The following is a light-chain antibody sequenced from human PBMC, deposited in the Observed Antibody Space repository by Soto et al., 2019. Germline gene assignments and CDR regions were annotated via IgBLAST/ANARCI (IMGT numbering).Light chain of an antibody. V-gene: IGKV3-11*01. CDR2: DAS. CDR3: QQRSNWPPGLT. CDR1: QSVSSY. J-gene: IGKJ4*01. Sequence: EIVLTQSPATLSLSPGERATLSCRASQSVSSYLAWYQQKPGQAPRLLIYDASNSATGIPARFSGSGSGTAFTLTISSLEPDDFALYYCQQRSNWPPGLTCGGGTKVEIK.